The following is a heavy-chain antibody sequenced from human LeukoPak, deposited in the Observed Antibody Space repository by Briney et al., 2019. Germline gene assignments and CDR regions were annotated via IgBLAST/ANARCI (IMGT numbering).Heavy chain of an antibody. CDR3: SREIYGTFDY. J-gene: IGHJ4*02. V-gene: IGHV1-18*01. D-gene: IGHD4-17*01. CDR1: GYTFTNYG. Sequence: ASVKVSCKASGYTFTNYGISWVRQAPGQGLEWMGWISAYNGNTNYAQNFQGRVTMTTDTSTTTAYMELRSLTSDDTAVYYCSREIYGTFDYWGQGTLVTVSS. CDR2: ISAYNGNT.